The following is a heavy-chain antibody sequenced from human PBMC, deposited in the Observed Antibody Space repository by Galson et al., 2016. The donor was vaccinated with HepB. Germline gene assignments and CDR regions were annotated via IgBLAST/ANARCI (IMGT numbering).Heavy chain of an antibody. CDR1: GDSITDYY. J-gene: IGHJ5*02. V-gene: IGHV4-59*08. Sequence: SETLSLTCSVSGDSITDYYWSWIRQPPGKGLEWIGYIYYTGSTNYNASLKSRVTISLDTSKKQFSLKLTSVTAADTAVYYCARLKTDYGDYVRFDPWGQGTLVTVSS. CDR2: IYYTGST. CDR3: ARLKTDYGDYVRFDP. D-gene: IGHD4-17*01.